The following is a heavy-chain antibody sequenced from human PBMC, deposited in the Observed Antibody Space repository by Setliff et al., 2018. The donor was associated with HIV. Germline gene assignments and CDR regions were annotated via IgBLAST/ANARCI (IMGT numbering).Heavy chain of an antibody. CDR1: GGSISSHY. V-gene: IGHV4-59*11. D-gene: IGHD3-10*01. CDR3: ARPGSSPSYYARDV. J-gene: IGHJ6*02. CDR2: IYNAGRI. Sequence: PSETLSLTCSFSGGSISSHYWSWIRQTPGKRLEWIGTIYNAGRISYNPSLRSRVTFSVDPSQNQFSLILRSVTAADTAVYYCARPGSSPSYYARDVWGQGATVTVSS.